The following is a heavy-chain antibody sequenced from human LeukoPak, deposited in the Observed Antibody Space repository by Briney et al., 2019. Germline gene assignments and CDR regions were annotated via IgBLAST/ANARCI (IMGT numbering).Heavy chain of an antibody. CDR3: ARDRWTSGYDYANNWFDP. CDR2: INSDGSST. V-gene: IGHV3-74*01. J-gene: IGHJ5*02. D-gene: IGHD5-12*01. CDR1: GFTFSSYW. Sequence: PGGSLRLSCAASGFTFSSYWMHWVRQAPGKGLVWVSRINSDGSSTSYADSVKGRFTISRDNAKNTLYLQMNSLRAEDTAVYYCARDRWTSGYDYANNWFDPWGQGTLVTVSS.